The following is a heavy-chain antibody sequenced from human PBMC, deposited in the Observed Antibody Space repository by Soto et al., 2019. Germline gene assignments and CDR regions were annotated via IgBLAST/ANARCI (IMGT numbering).Heavy chain of an antibody. CDR2: IYYSGST. CDR1: GGSVSSGSYY. D-gene: IGHD3-9*01. V-gene: IGHV4-61*01. CDR3: ARIPYEILPGYGYSGMDV. Sequence: QVQLQESGPGLVKPSETLSLTCTVSGGSVSSGSYYWSWIRQPPGKGLEWIGYIYYSGSTNYNPSPKSRVTISVDTSKNQFSLKLSSVTAADTAVYYCARIPYEILPGYGYSGMDVWGQGTTVTVSS. J-gene: IGHJ6*02.